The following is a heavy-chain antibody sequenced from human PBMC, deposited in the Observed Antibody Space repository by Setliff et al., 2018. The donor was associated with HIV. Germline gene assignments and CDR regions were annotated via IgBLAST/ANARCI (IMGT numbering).Heavy chain of an antibody. J-gene: IGHJ5*02. CDR1: GGFFSDYY. Sequence: SETLSLTCAVYGGFFSDYYWSWIRQPPGKGLEWIGEISHRGSTTYNASLKSRVTISVDASKNQLSLNLRSVTAADTAVYYCARVITMVWTTFDPWGQGTLVTVSS. CDR3: ARVITMVWTTFDP. CDR2: ISHRGST. V-gene: IGHV4-34*01. D-gene: IGHD3-10*01.